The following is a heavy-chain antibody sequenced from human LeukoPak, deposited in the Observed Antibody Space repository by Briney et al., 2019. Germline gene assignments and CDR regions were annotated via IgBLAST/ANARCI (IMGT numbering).Heavy chain of an antibody. J-gene: IGHJ4*02. Sequence: GGSLRLSCIASGFTFGDYAMSWVRQAPGKGLEGVGFSRSKAYGGTTEYAASVKSRFSISRDDSKSIAYLQMNSLRTEDTAVYYCSTVGPHGLRLTMTRGVTITEDFWGQGILVTVSS. V-gene: IGHV3-49*04. D-gene: IGHD3-10*01. CDR2: SRSKAYGGTT. CDR1: GFTFGDYA. CDR3: STVGPHGLRLTMTRGVTITEDF.